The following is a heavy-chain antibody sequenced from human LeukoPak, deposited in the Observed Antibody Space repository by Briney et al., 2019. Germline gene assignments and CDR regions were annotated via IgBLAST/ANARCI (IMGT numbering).Heavy chain of an antibody. D-gene: IGHD2-15*01. Sequence: GASVKVSCKASGYTFTSYGISWVRQSPGQGLEWMGWISAYNGNTNYAQKLQGRVTMTTDTSTSTAYMELRSLRSDDTAVYYCARALGRAARRWFDPWGQGTLVTVSS. CDR1: GYTFTSYG. J-gene: IGHJ5*02. CDR2: ISAYNGNT. CDR3: ARALGRAARRWFDP. V-gene: IGHV1-18*01.